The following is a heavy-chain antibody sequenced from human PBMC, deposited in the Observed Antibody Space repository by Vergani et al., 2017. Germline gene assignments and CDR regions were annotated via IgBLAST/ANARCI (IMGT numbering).Heavy chain of an antibody. V-gene: IGHV5-51*01. J-gene: IGHJ6*02. Sequence: EKQLVQSGSETKKPGESLKISCQAFGYIFSNFWIGWVRQRPGRGLEWMGIIYPGDSDTRYSPSFQGQVTISAAKSISTAYLQWSSLKASDTAMYYCDRVPGERESYGYYYYYGMDVWGQGTTVTVSS. D-gene: IGHD5-18*01. CDR3: DRVPGERESYGYYYYYGMDV. CDR1: GYIFSNFW. CDR2: IYPGDSDT.